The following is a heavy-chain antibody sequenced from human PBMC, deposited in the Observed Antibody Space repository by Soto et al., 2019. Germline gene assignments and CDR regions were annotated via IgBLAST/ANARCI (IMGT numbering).Heavy chain of an antibody. J-gene: IGHJ6*02. D-gene: IGHD2-15*01. CDR1: GYTFTSCG. CDR2: ISTYNGNT. CDR3: ARERGYCSGGSCHYGMDV. V-gene: IGHV1-18*01. Sequence: QVQLVQSGAEVKKPGASVKVSCKASGYTFTSCGISWVRRAPGQGLEWMGWISTYNGNTNYAQKLQGRVTMTTDTSTSTAYMELRSLRSDDTAVYYCARERGYCSGGSCHYGMDVWGQGTTVTVSS.